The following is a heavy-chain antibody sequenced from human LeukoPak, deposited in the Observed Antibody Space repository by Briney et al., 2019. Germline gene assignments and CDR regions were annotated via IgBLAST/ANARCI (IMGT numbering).Heavy chain of an antibody. CDR3: ARQVVRRDFGSSSSAIFDY. D-gene: IGHD6-13*01. CDR2: INPNSGGT. Sequence: GASVKVSCKTSGYTFTGYYMHWVRQAPGQGLEWMGWINPNSGGTNYAQKFQGRVTMTRDTSISTAYMELSRLRSDDTAVYYCARQVVRRDFGSSSSAIFDYWGQGTLVTVSS. J-gene: IGHJ4*02. CDR1: GYTFTGYY. V-gene: IGHV1-2*02.